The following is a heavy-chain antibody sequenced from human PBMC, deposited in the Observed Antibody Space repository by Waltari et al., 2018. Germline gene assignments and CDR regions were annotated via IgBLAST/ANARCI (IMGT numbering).Heavy chain of an antibody. CDR3: TRAVYFWSGYYDY. D-gene: IGHD3-3*01. CDR1: GFTFSTYW. CDR2: LNSDGSTT. J-gene: IGHJ4*02. Sequence: EVQLVESGGGLVQPGGSLSPSCAASGFTFSTYWMHWVRQAPGKGLVWVSRLNSDGSTTSYADSVKGRFTISRDNAKNTLYLQMNNLRTEDTAVYYCTRAVYFWSGYYDYWGQGTLVTVSS. V-gene: IGHV3-74*01.